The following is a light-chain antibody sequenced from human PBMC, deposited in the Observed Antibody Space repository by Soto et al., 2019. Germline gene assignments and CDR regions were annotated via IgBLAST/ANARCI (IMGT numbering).Light chain of an antibody. V-gene: IGKV1-39*01. Sequence: IQMTQSPGSLSASAGDTATTTCLGSQSINTFLSWYQHKPGKAPELRIYDASTLQIGVPSRFSGSGYGTEFTLTISSLQSEDFATYYCQQSYYIPWTFGQGTKVEIK. CDR2: DAS. CDR1: QSINTF. CDR3: QQSYYIPWT. J-gene: IGKJ1*01.